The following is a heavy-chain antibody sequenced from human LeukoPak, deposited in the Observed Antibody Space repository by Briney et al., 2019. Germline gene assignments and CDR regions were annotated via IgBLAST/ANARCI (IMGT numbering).Heavy chain of an antibody. J-gene: IGHJ4*02. D-gene: IGHD6-19*01. CDR2: INPSGGST. CDR1: GYTFTSYY. CDR3: ARGSRVAGPDY. Sequence: GASVKVSCKASGYTFTSYYMHWVRQAPGQGLEWMGIINPSGGSTSYAQKFQGRVTMTRDTSKNQFSLKLSSVTAADTAVYYCARGSRVAGPDYWGQGTLVTVSS. V-gene: IGHV1-46*01.